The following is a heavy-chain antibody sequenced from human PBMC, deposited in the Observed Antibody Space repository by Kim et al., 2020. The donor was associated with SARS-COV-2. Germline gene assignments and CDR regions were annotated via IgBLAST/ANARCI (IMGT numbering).Heavy chain of an antibody. CDR3: ARGRAGVVPSPVLGLGPYYEYYAMDV. CDR1: GGSFSGFN. D-gene: IGHD2-8*02. Sequence: SETLSLTCAVYGGSFSGFNWSWIRRPPGKGLEWIGEINHTAGTKFSPSLKSRITISVDTSKSQFSLRLRSMTATDTAVYYCARGRAGVVPSPVLGLGPYYEYYAMDVWGRGTPVAVSS. V-gene: IGHV4-34*01. J-gene: IGHJ6*02. CDR2: INHTAGT.